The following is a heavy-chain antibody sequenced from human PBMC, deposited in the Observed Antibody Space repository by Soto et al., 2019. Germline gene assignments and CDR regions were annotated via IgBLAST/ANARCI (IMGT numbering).Heavy chain of an antibody. CDR2: IFYLGSS. V-gene: IGHV4-39*01. D-gene: IGHD3-3*02. CDR3: ARHSLALRKNNWFDP. J-gene: IGHJ5*02. Sequence: LSLTCTVSGDSIISSGFYWGWVRQPPGKGLEWIGSIFYLGSSYYNPSLKSRVTMSVDTSKNQFSLRLRSVTAADTALYFCARHSLALRKNNWFDPWGQGIMVTVSS. CDR1: GDSIISSGFY.